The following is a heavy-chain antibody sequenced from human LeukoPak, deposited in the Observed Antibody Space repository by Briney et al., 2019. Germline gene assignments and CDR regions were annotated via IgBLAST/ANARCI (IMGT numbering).Heavy chain of an antibody. Sequence: SETLSLTCTVSGGSISTSSYYWGWVRQPPGKGLEWIGNIFYSGSTYYSPSLKSRVTISLDTSRNQFSLKLNSVTAADTAVYYCARGHWELSSWGQGTLVTVSS. V-gene: IGHV4-39*07. CDR2: IFYSGST. CDR1: GGSISTSSYY. D-gene: IGHD1-26*01. CDR3: ARGHWELSS. J-gene: IGHJ4*02.